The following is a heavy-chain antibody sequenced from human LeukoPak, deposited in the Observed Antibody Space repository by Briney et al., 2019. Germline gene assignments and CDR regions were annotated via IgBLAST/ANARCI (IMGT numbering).Heavy chain of an antibody. CDR3: ARGHITMVRGVIRGEHYFDY. J-gene: IGHJ4*02. V-gene: IGHV1-69*01. D-gene: IGHD3-10*01. CDR2: IIPIFGTA. Sequence: ASVKVSCKASGGTFSSYAISWVRQAPGQGLEWMGGIIPIFGTANYAQKFQGRVTITADESTSTAYMELSSLRSEDTAVHYCARGHITMVRGVIRGEHYFDYWGQGTLVTVSS. CDR1: GGTFSSYA.